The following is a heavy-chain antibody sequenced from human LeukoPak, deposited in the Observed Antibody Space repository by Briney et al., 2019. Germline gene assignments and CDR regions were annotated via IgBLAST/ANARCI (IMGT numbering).Heavy chain of an antibody. CDR3: AKDRYGSGSYLDY. CDR2: ISSSGSTI. V-gene: IGHV3-11*04. Sequence: GGSLRLSCAASGFTFSDYYMSWIRQAPGKGLEWVSYISSSGSTIYYADSVKGRFTISRDNSKNTLYLQMNSLRAEDTAVYYCAKDRYGSGSYLDYWGQGTLVTVSS. J-gene: IGHJ4*02. D-gene: IGHD3-10*01. CDR1: GFTFSDYY.